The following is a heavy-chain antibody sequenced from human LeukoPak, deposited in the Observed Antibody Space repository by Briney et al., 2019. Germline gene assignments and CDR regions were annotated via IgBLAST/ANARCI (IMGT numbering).Heavy chain of an antibody. Sequence: GESLKISCKGSGYSFTSYWIGWVRQMPGKGLEWMGIIYPDDSSTRHSPSFQGQVTISADKSISTAYPQWSSLKASDTAMYYCARVGADYDILTGYDYWGQGTLVTVSS. D-gene: IGHD3-9*01. J-gene: IGHJ4*02. CDR1: GYSFTSYW. CDR3: ARVGADYDILTGYDY. CDR2: IYPDDSST. V-gene: IGHV5-51*01.